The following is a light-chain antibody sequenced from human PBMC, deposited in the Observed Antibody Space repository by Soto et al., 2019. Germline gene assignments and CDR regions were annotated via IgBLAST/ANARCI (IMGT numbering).Light chain of an antibody. J-gene: IGKJ5*01. CDR3: QQCHSYPIT. Sequence: DIQMTQSPSSLSASVGDTVTITCRASQGISTLLAWYQQKPGKAPKSLIYFASSLQSGVPSRFTGIGSGIDFTLTISSLQPDDFATYYCQQCHSYPITFGQGTRLDIK. V-gene: IGKV1D-16*01. CDR1: QGISTL. CDR2: FAS.